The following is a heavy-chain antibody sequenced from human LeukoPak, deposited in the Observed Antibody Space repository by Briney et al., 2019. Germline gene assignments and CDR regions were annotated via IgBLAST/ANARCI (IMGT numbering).Heavy chain of an antibody. D-gene: IGHD4-11*01. Sequence: SETLSLTCSVSGGSISSYYWSWVRQPPGKGLEWMGLIYYSGSTDDNPSHNSRVTISVDTSKNQFFLTLYSVTAADTALYYSARHDFSIYLNDYWGQGTLVTVSS. J-gene: IGHJ4*02. V-gene: IGHV4-59*01. CDR2: IYYSGST. CDR3: ARHDFSIYLNDY. CDR1: GGSISSYY.